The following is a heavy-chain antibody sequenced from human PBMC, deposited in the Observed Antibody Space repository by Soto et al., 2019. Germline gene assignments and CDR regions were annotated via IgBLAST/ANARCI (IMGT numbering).Heavy chain of an antibody. CDR2: IWYDGSNK. CDR1: GFTFSNYG. CDR3: ARDSYYDSSGHYSGVGGFDY. V-gene: IGHV3-33*01. J-gene: IGHJ4*02. D-gene: IGHD3-22*01. Sequence: GGSLRLSFAASGFTFSNYGMHWVRQAPGKGLEWVTFIWYDGSNKYYADSVKGRFTISRDKSKNTLYLQMNNLRAEDTAVYYCARDSYYDSSGHYSGVGGFDYWGQGT.